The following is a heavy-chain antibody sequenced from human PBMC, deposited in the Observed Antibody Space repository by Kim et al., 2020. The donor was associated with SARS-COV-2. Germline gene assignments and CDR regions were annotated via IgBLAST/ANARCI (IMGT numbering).Heavy chain of an antibody. Sequence: GGSLRLSCAASGFTFSSYGMHWVRQAPGKGLEWVAVIWYDGSNKYYADSVKGRFTISRDNSKNTLYLQMNSLRAEDTAVYYCARAGAPYSSKVVPGYWGQGTLVTVSS. CDR1: GFTFSSYG. CDR2: IWYDGSNK. J-gene: IGHJ4*02. V-gene: IGHV3-33*01. D-gene: IGHD6-13*01. CDR3: ARAGAPYSSKVVPGY.